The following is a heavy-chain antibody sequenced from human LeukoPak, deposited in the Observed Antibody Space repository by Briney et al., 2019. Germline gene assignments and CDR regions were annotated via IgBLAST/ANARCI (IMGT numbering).Heavy chain of an antibody. D-gene: IGHD6-13*01. V-gene: IGHV5-51*01. CDR3: ARQGILRDAFDI. CDR1: GYTFTSYG. J-gene: IGHJ3*02. CDR2: IYPGDSDT. Sequence: GASVKVSCKASGYTFTSYGISWVRQMPGKGLEWMGIIYPGDSDTRYSPSFQGQVTISADKSISTAYLQWSSLKASDTAMYYCARQGILRDAFDIWGQGTMVTVSS.